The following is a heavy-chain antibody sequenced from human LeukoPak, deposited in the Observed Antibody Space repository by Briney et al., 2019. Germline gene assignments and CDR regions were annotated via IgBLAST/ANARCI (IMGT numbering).Heavy chain of an antibody. CDR2: IYSGGGT. Sequence: GGSLRLSCVASGFTVSSNYINWVRQAPGKGLEWVSVIYSGGGTDYADSVRGRFTISRDNSKNTLYLQMNSLRAEDTAVYYCARSRGYYDSSGYFFYYYGMDVWGQGTTVTVSS. CDR3: ARSRGYYDSSGYFFYYYGMDV. J-gene: IGHJ6*02. CDR1: GFTVSSNY. V-gene: IGHV3-53*01. D-gene: IGHD3-22*01.